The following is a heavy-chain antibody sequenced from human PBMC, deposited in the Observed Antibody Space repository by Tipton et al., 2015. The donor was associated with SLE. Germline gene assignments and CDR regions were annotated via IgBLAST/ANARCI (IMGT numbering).Heavy chain of an antibody. CDR1: GFTVNTKY. D-gene: IGHD6-19*01. J-gene: IGHJ4*02. Sequence: QLVQSGGGLVQPGGSLRLSCAASGFTVNTKYMTWVRQAPGKGLEWVAVISYDGSNKYYTDSVKGRFTTSRDNGKNSLYLQMNSLRVEDTASYYCARWPIAVAHFDLWGQGTLVTVSS. CDR2: ISYDGSNK. V-gene: IGHV3-30*03. CDR3: ARWPIAVAHFDL.